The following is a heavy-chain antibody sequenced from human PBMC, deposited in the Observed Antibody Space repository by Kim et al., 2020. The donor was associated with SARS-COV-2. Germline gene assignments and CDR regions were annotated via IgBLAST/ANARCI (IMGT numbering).Heavy chain of an antibody. CDR2: IIGSGTNI. V-gene: IGHV3-48*03. D-gene: IGHD4-4*01. CDR3: ARGPNYSPFDY. Sequence: GGYLRLSCAASGFTLSSYEMNWVRQAPGKGLEWVSYIIGSGTNIYYADSVRGRFTISSDNDKNSLNLQMNSLRAEDTAVYYCARGPNYSPFDYGGQGNLV. J-gene: IGHJ4*02. CDR1: GFTLSSYE.